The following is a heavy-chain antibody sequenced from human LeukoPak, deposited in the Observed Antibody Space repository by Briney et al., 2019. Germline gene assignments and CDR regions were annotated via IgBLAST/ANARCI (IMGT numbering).Heavy chain of an antibody. Sequence: PSETLSLTCAVYGGSFSGYYWSWIRQPPGKGLEWLGEINHSGSTNYNPSLKSRVTISVDTSKNQFSLKLNSVTAADTAVYYCARTDCSSTSCYASGFDYWGQGNLVTVSS. CDR3: ARTDCSSTSCYASGFDY. CDR2: INHSGST. V-gene: IGHV4-34*01. D-gene: IGHD2-2*01. CDR1: GGSFSGYY. J-gene: IGHJ4*02.